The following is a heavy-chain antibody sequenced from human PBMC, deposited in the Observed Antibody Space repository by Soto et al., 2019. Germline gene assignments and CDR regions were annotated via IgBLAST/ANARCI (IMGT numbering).Heavy chain of an antibody. Sequence: GGSLRLSCAASGFTFSSYGMHWVRQAPGKGLEWVAVIWYDGSNKYYADSVKGRFTISRDNSKNTLYLQMNSLRAEDTAVYYCARDPGKAARWGDYWGQGTLVTVSS. D-gene: IGHD6-6*01. CDR1: GFTFSSYG. V-gene: IGHV3-33*01. CDR2: IWYDGSNK. CDR3: ARDPGKAARWGDY. J-gene: IGHJ4*02.